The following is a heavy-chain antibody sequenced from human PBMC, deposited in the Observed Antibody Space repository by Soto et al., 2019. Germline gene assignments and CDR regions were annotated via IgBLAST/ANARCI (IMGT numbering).Heavy chain of an antibody. Sequence: SETLSLTCTVSGGSISSSSYYWGWIRQPPGKGLEWIGSIYYSGSTYYNPSLKSRVTISVDTSKNQFSLKLSSVTAADTAVYYCARVELAFSYYYDSSGYYWFDPWGQGTLVTVSS. CDR2: IYYSGST. V-gene: IGHV4-39*01. J-gene: IGHJ5*02. D-gene: IGHD3-22*01. CDR3: ARVELAFSYYYDSSGYYWFDP. CDR1: GGSISSSSYY.